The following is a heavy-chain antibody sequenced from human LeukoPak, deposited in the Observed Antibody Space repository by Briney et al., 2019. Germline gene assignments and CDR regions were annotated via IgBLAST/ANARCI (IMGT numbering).Heavy chain of an antibody. J-gene: IGHJ4*02. Sequence: GRSLRLSCAASGFTFSSYGMHWVRQAPGKGLEWVAVIWTDGSKKSYADSVKGRFTFTRDNSKNMLYLQMDSLRADDTAVYYCARRSSGTSGLDYWGQGILVTVSS. V-gene: IGHV3-33*08. CDR1: GFTFSSYG. CDR2: IWTDGSKK. CDR3: ARRSSGTSGLDY. D-gene: IGHD1-26*01.